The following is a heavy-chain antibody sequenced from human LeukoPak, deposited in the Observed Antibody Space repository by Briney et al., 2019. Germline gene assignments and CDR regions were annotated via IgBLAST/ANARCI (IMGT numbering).Heavy chain of an antibody. CDR1: GFTFSSYA. Sequence: GESLRLSCAASGFTFSSYAMSWVRQAPGKGLVWVSQINGDGGRTRYADSVKGRLTISRDNAKNTAYLQLNSLRTDDTAMYYCARGRNGFFDYWGRGTLVTVSS. CDR3: ARGRNGFFDY. J-gene: IGHJ4*01. D-gene: IGHD5-24*01. V-gene: IGHV3-74*01. CDR2: INGDGGRT.